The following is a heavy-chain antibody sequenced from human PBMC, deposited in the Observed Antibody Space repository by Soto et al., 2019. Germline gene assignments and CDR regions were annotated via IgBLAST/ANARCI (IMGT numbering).Heavy chain of an antibody. CDR2: IYHSGST. CDR3: ARFIRGGSYNWFDP. CDR1: GGSISSGGYS. D-gene: IGHD3-10*01. J-gene: IGHJ5*02. Sequence: SETLSLTCAVSGGSISSGGYSWSWIRRPPGKGLEWIGYIYHSGSTYYNPSLKSRVTISVDRSKNQFSLKLSSVTAADTAVYYCARFIRGGSYNWFDPWGQGTLVTVSS. V-gene: IGHV4-30-2*01.